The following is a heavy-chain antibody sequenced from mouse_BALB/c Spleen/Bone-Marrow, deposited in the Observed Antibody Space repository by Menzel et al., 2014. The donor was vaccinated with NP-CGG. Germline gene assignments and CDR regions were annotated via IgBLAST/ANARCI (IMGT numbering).Heavy chain of an antibody. D-gene: IGHD3-1*01. V-gene: IGHV1-69*02. Sequence: VQVVESGAEFVKPGASVKLSCKASGYTFTSYWMHWVKQRPGQGLEWIGEIDPSDSYTNYNQKFKGKATLTVDKSSSTAYMQLSSLTSEDSAVYYCARRELGPRWFTYWGQGTLVTASA. J-gene: IGHJ3*01. CDR1: GYTFTSYW. CDR3: ARRELGPRWFTY. CDR2: IDPSDSYT.